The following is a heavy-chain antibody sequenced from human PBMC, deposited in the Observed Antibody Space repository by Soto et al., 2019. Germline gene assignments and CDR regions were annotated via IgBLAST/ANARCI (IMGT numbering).Heavy chain of an antibody. J-gene: IGHJ4*02. D-gene: IGHD3-16*01. Sequence: EVQLVESGGGLVQPGGSLRLSCAASGFSFNTYEMNWVRQAPGKGLERVSYISTSGSTIYYADSVKGRFSISRDNGKNLLYLHMTCLRSEDTAVYYWEYGGRCDSWGQGTQVTVSA. CDR3: EYGGRCDS. CDR2: ISTSGSTI. CDR1: GFSFNTYE. V-gene: IGHV3-48*03.